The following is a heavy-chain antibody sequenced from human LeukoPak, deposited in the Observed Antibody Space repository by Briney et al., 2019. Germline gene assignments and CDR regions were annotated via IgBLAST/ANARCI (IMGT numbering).Heavy chain of an antibody. D-gene: IGHD5/OR15-5a*01. CDR1: GFTFSNYD. CDR3: ARDLGTGSVYTNRFDP. CDR2: IGATGAT. J-gene: IGHJ5*02. Sequence: GGSLRLSCVASGFTFSNYDMLWVRQGRGGNLEWVSAIGATGATYYAVCVQGRFTISRDDAKASLYLQMNSLGAGDTAVYFCARDLGTGSVYTNRFDPWGQGTLVTVSS. V-gene: IGHV3-13*01.